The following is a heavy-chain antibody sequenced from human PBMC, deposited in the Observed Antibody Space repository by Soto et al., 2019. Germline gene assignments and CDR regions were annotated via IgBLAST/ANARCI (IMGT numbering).Heavy chain of an antibody. V-gene: IGHV3-23*01. Sequence: GGSLRLSCVVSGFTFSNYAMSWVRQAPGKGLEWVSGIDEIGDTTNYADSVKGRFIISRDNSKETLYLLMNNLRTEDLAMYYCAKLAVVGSIGFELGRDYWGHGILVTVSS. D-gene: IGHD2-15*01. CDR2: IDEIGDTT. CDR3: AKLAVVGSIGFELGRDY. J-gene: IGHJ4*01. CDR1: GFTFSNYA.